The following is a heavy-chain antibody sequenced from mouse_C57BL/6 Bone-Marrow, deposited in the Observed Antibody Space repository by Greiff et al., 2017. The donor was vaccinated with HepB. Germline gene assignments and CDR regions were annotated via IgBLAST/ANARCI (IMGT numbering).Heavy chain of an antibody. CDR1: GFTFSDYG. CDR2: ISSGSSTN. D-gene: IGHD1-1*01. CDR3: ATQDYYGSSDVFAY. Sequence: DVMLVESGGGLVKPGGSLKLSCAASGFTFSDYGMHWVRQAPEKGLEWVAYISSGSSTNYYADTVKGRFTIYRYNAKNTLFLQMTSLRSEDTAMYYCATQDYYGSSDVFAYWGQGTLVTVSA. V-gene: IGHV5-17*01. J-gene: IGHJ3*01.